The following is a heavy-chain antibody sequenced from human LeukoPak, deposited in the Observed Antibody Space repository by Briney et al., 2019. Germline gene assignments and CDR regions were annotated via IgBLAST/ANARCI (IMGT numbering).Heavy chain of an antibody. CDR2: ISYDGSNK. Sequence: PGRSLRLSCAASGFTFSSYAMHWVRQAPGKGLEWVAVISYDGSNKYYADSVKGRFTISRDNSKNTLYLQMNSLRAEDTAVYYCARDFSEYYDSSGYLDYWGQGTLVTASS. V-gene: IGHV3-30*04. D-gene: IGHD3-22*01. CDR1: GFTFSSYA. J-gene: IGHJ4*02. CDR3: ARDFSEYYDSSGYLDY.